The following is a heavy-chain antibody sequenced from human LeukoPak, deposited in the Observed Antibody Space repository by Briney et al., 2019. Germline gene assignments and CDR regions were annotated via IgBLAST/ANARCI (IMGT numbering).Heavy chain of an antibody. CDR1: GGSISSGGYY. CDR3: ARSFSGSYYNVGLDWFDP. J-gene: IGHJ5*02. Sequence: SQTLSLTCTVSGGSISSGGYYWSWTRQHPGKGLEWIGYIYYSGSTYYNPSLKSRVTISVDTSKNQFSLKLSSVTAADTAVYYCARSFSGSYYNVGLDWFDPWGQGTPVTVSS. D-gene: IGHD3-10*01. CDR2: IYYSGST. V-gene: IGHV4-31*03.